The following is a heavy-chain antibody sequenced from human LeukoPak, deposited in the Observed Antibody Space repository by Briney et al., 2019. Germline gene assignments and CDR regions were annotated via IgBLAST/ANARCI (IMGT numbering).Heavy chain of an antibody. D-gene: IGHD3-22*01. CDR2: IYYSGST. Sequence: SETLSLTCTVSGGSISSSSYYWGWIRQPPGKGLEWIGSIYYSGSTYYNPSLKSLVTISVDTSKNQFSLKLSSVTAADTAVYYCAREQFITMIVVVTPGAFDIWGQGTMVAVSS. CDR1: GGSISSSSYY. J-gene: IGHJ3*02. V-gene: IGHV4-39*07. CDR3: AREQFITMIVVVTPGAFDI.